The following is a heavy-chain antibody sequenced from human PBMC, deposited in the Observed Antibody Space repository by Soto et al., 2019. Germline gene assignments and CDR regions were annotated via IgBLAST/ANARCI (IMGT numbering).Heavy chain of an antibody. V-gene: IGHV4-61*01. D-gene: IGHD5-12*01. CDR2: IYYSGST. J-gene: IGHJ4*02. CDR3: ARVVLVGGWLQLPNYFDY. CDR1: GGSVSSGSYY. Sequence: QVQLQESGPGLVKPSETLSLTCTVSGGSVSSGSYYWSWIRQPPGKGLEWIGYIYYSGSTNYNPSLKSRVTISVDTSKNQFSLKLSSVTAADTAVYYCARVVLVGGWLQLPNYFDYWGQGTLVTVSS.